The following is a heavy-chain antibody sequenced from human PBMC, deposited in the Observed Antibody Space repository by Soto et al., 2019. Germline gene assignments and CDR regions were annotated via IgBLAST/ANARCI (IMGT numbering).Heavy chain of an antibody. Sequence: PGGSLRLSYAASGFTLSSYWMSWVRQAPGKGLEWVANIKQDGSEKYYVDSVKGRFTLSRDNANNSLYLQMNSLRAEDTAVYYCARFYYDSSGYLPSPYYYYYGMDVWGPGTTVTVSS. CDR2: IKQDGSEK. V-gene: IGHV3-7*04. J-gene: IGHJ6*02. CDR3: ARFYYDSSGYLPSPYYYYYGMDV. CDR1: GFTLSSYW. D-gene: IGHD3-22*01.